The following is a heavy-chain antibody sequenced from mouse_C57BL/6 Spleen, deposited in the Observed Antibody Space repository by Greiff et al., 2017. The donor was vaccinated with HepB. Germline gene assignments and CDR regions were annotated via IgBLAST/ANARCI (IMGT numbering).Heavy chain of an antibody. Sequence: VQLQQSGAELVKPGASVKISCKASGYAFSSYWMNWVKQRPGKGLEWIGQIYPGDGDTNYNGKFKGKATLTADKSSSTAYMQLSSLTSEDSAVYFCASKAYGSSFYYAMDYWGQGTSVTVSS. CDR1: GYAFSSYW. V-gene: IGHV1-80*01. CDR3: ASKAYGSSFYYAMDY. CDR2: IYPGDGDT. J-gene: IGHJ4*01. D-gene: IGHD1-1*01.